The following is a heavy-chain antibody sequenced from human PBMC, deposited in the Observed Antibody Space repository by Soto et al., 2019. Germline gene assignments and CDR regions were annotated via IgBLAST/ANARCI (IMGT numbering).Heavy chain of an antibody. CDR1: GCTFTSYA. Sequence: ASVKVSCKASGCTFTSYAMHWVRQAPGQRLEWMGWINACNGNTKYSQKFQGRVTTTMDTSASTAYMELSSLRSEDTAVYYCARASYVILTGYQSYYYYYYMDVWGKGTTVTVSS. D-gene: IGHD3-9*01. CDR3: ARASYVILTGYQSYYYYYYMDV. V-gene: IGHV1-3*01. CDR2: INACNGNT. J-gene: IGHJ6*03.